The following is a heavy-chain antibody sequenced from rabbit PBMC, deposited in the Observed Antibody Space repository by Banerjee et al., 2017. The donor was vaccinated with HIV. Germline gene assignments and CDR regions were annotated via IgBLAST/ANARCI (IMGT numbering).Heavy chain of an antibody. J-gene: IGHJ4*01. D-gene: IGHD8-1*01. CDR3: ARDDLSSFPDFNL. CDR2: INSGSGSA. CDR1: GFSFSSSYW. Sequence: QSLEESGGDLVKPEGSLTLTCTASGFSFSSSYWMSWVRQAPGKGLEWIGWINSGSGSANYASWAKGRFTISKTSSTTVTLQMTSLTAADTATYFCARDDLSSFPDFNLWGQGTLVTVS. V-gene: IGHV1S40*01.